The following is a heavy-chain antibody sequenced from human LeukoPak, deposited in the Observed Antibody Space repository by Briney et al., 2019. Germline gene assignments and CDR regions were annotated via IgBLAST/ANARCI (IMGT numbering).Heavy chain of an antibody. D-gene: IGHD3-10*01. CDR3: TTGNFGPY. J-gene: IGHJ4*02. CDR2: IKRKTEGGTT. Sequence: PGGSLRLSCAASGFTFSNDWMNWVRQAPGKGLEWVGRIKRKTEGGTTDYAAPVKGRFTISRDDSKNTLYLQMNSLKTEDTAFYYCTTGNFGPYWGQGTLVTVSS. CDR1: GFTFSNDW. V-gene: IGHV3-15*07.